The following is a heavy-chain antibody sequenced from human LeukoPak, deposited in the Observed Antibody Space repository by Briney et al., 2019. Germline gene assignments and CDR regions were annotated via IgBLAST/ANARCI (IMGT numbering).Heavy chain of an antibody. J-gene: IGHJ4*02. CDR1: GFTFDDYA. Sequence: GRSLRLSCAASGFTFDDYAMHWVRQAPGKGLEWVSGISWNSGSIGYADSVKGRFTISRDNAKNSLYLQMNSLRAEDTALYYCAKDRTKYYDILTGYSYYFDYWGQGTLVTVSS. V-gene: IGHV3-9*01. D-gene: IGHD3-9*01. CDR2: ISWNSGSI. CDR3: AKDRTKYYDILTGYSYYFDY.